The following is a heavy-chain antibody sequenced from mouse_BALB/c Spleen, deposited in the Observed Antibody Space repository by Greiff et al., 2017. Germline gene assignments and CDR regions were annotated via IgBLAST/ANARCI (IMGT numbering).Heavy chain of an antibody. J-gene: IGHJ2*01. CDR2: ISYSGST. D-gene: IGHD1-1*02. Sequence: EVKLMESGPGLVKPSQSLSLTCTVTGYSITSDYAWNWIRQFPGNKLEWMGYISYSGSTSYNPSLKSRISITRDTSKNQFFLQLNSVTTEDTATYYCARNYADYWGQGTTLTVSS. V-gene: IGHV3-2*02. CDR1: GYSITSDYA. CDR3: ARNYADY.